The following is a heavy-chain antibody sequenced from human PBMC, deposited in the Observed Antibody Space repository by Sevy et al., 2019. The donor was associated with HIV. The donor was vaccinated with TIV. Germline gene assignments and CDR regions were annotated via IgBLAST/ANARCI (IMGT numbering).Heavy chain of an antibody. J-gene: IGHJ4*02. Sequence: SETLSLTCTVSGDSISSYYWSWIRQPPGKGLEWIGYIYYSGSTNYNPSLKSRGTISVDTSKNQFSLKLSSVTAADTALYYCARRDDFGVVNFDHWGQGILVTVSS. CDR1: GDSISSYY. D-gene: IGHD3-3*01. CDR2: IYYSGST. CDR3: ARRDDFGVVNFDH. V-gene: IGHV4-59*12.